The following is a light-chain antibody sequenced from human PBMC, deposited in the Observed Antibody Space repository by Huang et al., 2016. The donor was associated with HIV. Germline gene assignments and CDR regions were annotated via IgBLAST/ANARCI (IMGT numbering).Light chain of an antibody. V-gene: IGKV3-15*01. Sequence: EIVMTQSPATLSVSQGERATRSCRASQSVSSNLAWDQQKPGQAPRLLIYGASTRATGIPARFSGSGSGTEFTLTISSLQSEDFAVYYCQQYNNWPPEETFGPGTKVDIK. CDR2: GAS. J-gene: IGKJ3*01. CDR1: QSVSSN. CDR3: QQYNNWPPEET.